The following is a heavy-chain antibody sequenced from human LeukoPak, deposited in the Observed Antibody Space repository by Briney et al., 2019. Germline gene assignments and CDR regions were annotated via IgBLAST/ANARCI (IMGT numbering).Heavy chain of an antibody. J-gene: IGHJ4*02. CDR1: GFTFSGYE. CDR2: ISSSGSTI. V-gene: IGHV3-48*03. D-gene: IGHD2-15*01. Sequence: PGGSLRLSCAASGFTFSGYEMNWVRQAPRKGLEWVSYISSSGSTIYYADSVKGRFTISRDNSKNTLYLQMNSLRAEDTAVYYCARISGGDLGYCSGGSCFDFDYWGQGTLVTVSS. CDR3: ARISGGDLGYCSGGSCFDFDY.